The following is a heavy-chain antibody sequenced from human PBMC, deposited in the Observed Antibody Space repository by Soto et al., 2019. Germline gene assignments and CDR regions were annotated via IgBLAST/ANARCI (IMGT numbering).Heavy chain of an antibody. V-gene: IGHV1-8*01. Sequence: QVQLVQSGAEVKKPGTSVKVSCKASGYTFTTYDINWVRQAPGQGLEWMRWMTPHSGKTGYAPKFQGRVTMTRDTSISTAYMELSSLRSEDTAVYFCARGWEVPAATFDSWGQGTLVTVSS. CDR1: GYTFTTYD. J-gene: IGHJ4*02. CDR2: MTPHSGKT. D-gene: IGHD2-2*01. CDR3: ARGWEVPAATFDS.